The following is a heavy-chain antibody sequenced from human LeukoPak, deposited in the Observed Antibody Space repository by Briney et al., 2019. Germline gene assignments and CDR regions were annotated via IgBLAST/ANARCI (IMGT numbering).Heavy chain of an antibody. V-gene: IGHV3-23*01. CDR2: ISVIGGST. CDR1: GFTFSSYA. D-gene: IGHD3-16*01. CDR3: AAAYFGMDQYYYGMDV. J-gene: IGHJ6*02. Sequence: PGGSLRLSCAASGFTFSSYAMSGVRQAPGKGLEWVSSISVIGGSTYYADSVRGRFTISRDNSKNTLYLQMNSLRAEDTAVYYCAAAYFGMDQYYYGMDVWGQGTTVTVSS.